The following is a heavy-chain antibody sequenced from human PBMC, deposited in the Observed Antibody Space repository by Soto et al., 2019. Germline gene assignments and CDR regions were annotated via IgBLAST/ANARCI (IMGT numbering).Heavy chain of an antibody. J-gene: IGHJ5*02. CDR2: IYYSGST. Sequence: QVQLQESGPGLVKPSQTLSLTCTVSGGSISSGGYYWSWIRQHPGKGLEWIGYIYYSGSTYYNPSLKXRXTXSXYTSKNQFSLKLSSVTAADTAVYYCARVGGITWFDPWGQGTLVTVSS. CDR3: ARVGGITWFDP. D-gene: IGHD3-16*01. CDR1: GGSISSGGYY. V-gene: IGHV4-31*03.